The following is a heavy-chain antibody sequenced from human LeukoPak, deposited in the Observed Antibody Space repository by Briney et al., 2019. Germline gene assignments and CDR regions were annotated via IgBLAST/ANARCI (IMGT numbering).Heavy chain of an antibody. D-gene: IGHD3-16*01. V-gene: IGHV7-4-1*02. Sequence: ASVTVSCTASGYTFSTYAINWVRQAPGQGLEFMGWINTYNGNPTYAQAFIGRFVFSVDTSASTAYLQISSLKTEDTAVYYCASMGANGFDIWGQGTTVTVSS. CDR1: GYTFSTYA. CDR3: ASMGANGFDI. CDR2: INTYNGNP. J-gene: IGHJ3*02.